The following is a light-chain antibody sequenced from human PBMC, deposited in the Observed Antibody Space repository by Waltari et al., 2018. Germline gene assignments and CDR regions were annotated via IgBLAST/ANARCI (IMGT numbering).Light chain of an antibody. J-gene: IGLJ3*02. CDR2: DVS. Sequence: QSALTQPASVSGSPGQSIIISCTGTSGDIGGYAYVSWYQHHPGKAPKLLIYDVSNRPSGVSDRFSGTKSGNTASLTISGLQVEDEADYYCCSYTNILTWVFGGGTKLTVL. CDR3: CSYTNILTWV. CDR1: SGDIGGYAY. V-gene: IGLV2-14*03.